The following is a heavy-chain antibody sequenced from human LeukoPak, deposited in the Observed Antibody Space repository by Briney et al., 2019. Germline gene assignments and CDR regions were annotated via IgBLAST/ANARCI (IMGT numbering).Heavy chain of an antibody. CDR2: INHSGST. V-gene: IGHV4-34*01. J-gene: IGHJ4*02. CDR1: GVSFSGYY. Sequence: EASETLSLTCAVYGVSFSGYYWSWIRQPPGKGLEWIGEINHSGSTNYNPSLKSRVTISVDTSKNQFSLKLSSVTAADTAVYYCARGLSRSYSSSSGIDYWGQGTLVTVSS. D-gene: IGHD6-6*01. CDR3: ARGLSRSYSSSSGIDY.